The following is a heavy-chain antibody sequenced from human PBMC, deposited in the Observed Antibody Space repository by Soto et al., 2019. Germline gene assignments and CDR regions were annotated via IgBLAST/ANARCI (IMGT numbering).Heavy chain of an antibody. D-gene: IGHD3-16*01. CDR2: IIPIFGTA. CDR1: GGTFSRYA. Sequence: SVKVSCKASGGTFSRYAISWVRQAPGQGLEWMVGIIPIFGTANYAQKFQGRVTMTRDISIATAYMELSSLRSDDTAIYYCARMETFGSLNWFDPWGQGTLVTVSS. V-gene: IGHV1-69*05. CDR3: ARMETFGSLNWFDP. J-gene: IGHJ5*02.